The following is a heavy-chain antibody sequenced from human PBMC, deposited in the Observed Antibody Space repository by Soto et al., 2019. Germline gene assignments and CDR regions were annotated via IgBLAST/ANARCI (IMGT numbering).Heavy chain of an antibody. CDR1: GGSISSYY. Sequence: SETLSLTCTVSGGSISSYYWSWIRQPPGKGLEWIGYIYYSGSTNYNPSLKSRVTISVDTSKNQFSLKLSSVTAADTAVYYCARNSRGEYYFDYWGQGTLVTVSS. CDR2: IYYSGST. D-gene: IGHD3-10*01. CDR3: ARNSRGEYYFDY. J-gene: IGHJ4*02. V-gene: IGHV4-59*08.